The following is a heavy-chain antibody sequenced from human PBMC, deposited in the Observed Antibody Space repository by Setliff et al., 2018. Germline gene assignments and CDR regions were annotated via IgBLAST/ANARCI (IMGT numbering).Heavy chain of an antibody. D-gene: IGHD2-15*01. V-gene: IGHV3-23*01. CDR2: ISHSNTYI. J-gene: IGHJ3*02. CDR3: VCFSWRGCSGDTCYSGDDSFDM. Sequence: GGSLRLSCATSGFTFSSYATSWVRQAPGKGLEWVSSISHSNTYIHYADSVKGRFTVSSDNSKDTLYLQMNSLRVEDSAIYYCVCFSWRGCSGDTCYSGDDSFDMWGQGTEVTVSS. CDR1: GFTFSSYA.